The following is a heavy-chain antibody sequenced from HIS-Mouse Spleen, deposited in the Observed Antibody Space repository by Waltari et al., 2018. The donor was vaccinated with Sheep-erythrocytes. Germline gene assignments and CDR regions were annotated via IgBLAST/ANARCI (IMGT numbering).Heavy chain of an antibody. D-gene: IGHD1-1*01. CDR2: IKQDGSEK. CDR3: ARVVNWKFDY. CDR1: GFTFGGNW. J-gene: IGHJ4*02. Sequence: EVQLVESGGGLFQTGGSLRLSGAASGFTFGGNWMSWVRQAPGKGLEWVANIKQDGSEKYYVDSVKGRFTISRDNAKNSLYLQMNSLRAEDTAVYYCARVVNWKFDYWGQGTLVTVSS. V-gene: IGHV3-7*01.